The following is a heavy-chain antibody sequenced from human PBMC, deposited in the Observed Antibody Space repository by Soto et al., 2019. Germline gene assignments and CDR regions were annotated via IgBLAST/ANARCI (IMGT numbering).Heavy chain of an antibody. D-gene: IGHD2-2*01. Sequence: QVQLQESGPGLVRPSGTLSLTCAVSSGSISSSNWWSWVRQPPGKGLEWIGEIYHSGSTNYNPSLKSRVTISVDKSKNQFSLKLRSVTAADTAVYYCASKVVPAYAFDIWGQGTMVTVSS. V-gene: IGHV4-4*02. CDR1: SGSISSSNW. J-gene: IGHJ3*02. CDR2: IYHSGST. CDR3: ASKVVPAYAFDI.